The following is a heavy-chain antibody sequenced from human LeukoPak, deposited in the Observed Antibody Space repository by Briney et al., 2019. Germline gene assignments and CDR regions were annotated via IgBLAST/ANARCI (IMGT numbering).Heavy chain of an antibody. Sequence: GGSLRLSCAASGFTFSSYAMHWVRQAPGKGLEWVAVISYDGSNKYYADSVKGRFTISRDNSKNTLYLQMNSLRAEDTAVYDCASWEGVYAFDIWGQGTMVTVSS. CDR1: GFTFSSYA. D-gene: IGHD1-26*01. J-gene: IGHJ3*02. CDR2: ISYDGSNK. V-gene: IGHV3-30*04. CDR3: ASWEGVYAFDI.